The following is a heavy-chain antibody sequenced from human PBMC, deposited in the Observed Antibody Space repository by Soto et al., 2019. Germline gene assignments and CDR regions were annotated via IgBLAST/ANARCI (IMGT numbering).Heavy chain of an antibody. D-gene: IGHD6-13*01. CDR2: ISGSGGST. J-gene: IGHJ4*02. CDR1: GFTFSSYA. V-gene: IGHV3-23*01. CDR3: AKDLYSSSWSQPNY. Sequence: TGGSLRLSCAASGFTFSSYAMSWVRQAPGKGLEWVSAISGSGGSTYYADSVKGRFTISRDNSKNTLYLQMNSLRAEDTAVYYCAKDLYSSSWSQPNYWGQGTLVTVSS.